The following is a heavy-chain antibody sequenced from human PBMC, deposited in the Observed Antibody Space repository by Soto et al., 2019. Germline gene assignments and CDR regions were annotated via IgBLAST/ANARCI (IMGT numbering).Heavy chain of an antibody. V-gene: IGHV4-4*07. Sequence: QVQLQESGPGLVKPSETLSLTCTVSGGSISSYYWSWIRQPAGKGLEWIGRIYTSGSTNYNPSLKSRVTMSVDTSKNQFSLKLSSVTAADTAVYYCAIDQLEHPGVTGTISWFDPWGQGTLVTVSS. CDR2: IYTSGST. D-gene: IGHD1-7*01. J-gene: IGHJ5*02. CDR1: GGSISSYY. CDR3: AIDQLEHPGVTGTISWFDP.